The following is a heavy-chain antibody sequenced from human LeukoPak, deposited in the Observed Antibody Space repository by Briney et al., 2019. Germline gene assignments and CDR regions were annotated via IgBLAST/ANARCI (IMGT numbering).Heavy chain of an antibody. J-gene: IGHJ4*02. Sequence: PGRSLSLSCAASGFPFDDYAMPWVRQAPGKGLEWVSGIVWNNADIRYADSGEGRFNIYRDKAKSSLYLQVSSLRTEGTALYYCAKTRSLLPVGGDCDYWGEGTVVTVSS. D-gene: IGHD3-16*01. V-gene: IGHV3-9*01. CDR2: IVWNNADI. CDR1: GFPFDDYA. CDR3: AKTRSLLPVGGDCDY.